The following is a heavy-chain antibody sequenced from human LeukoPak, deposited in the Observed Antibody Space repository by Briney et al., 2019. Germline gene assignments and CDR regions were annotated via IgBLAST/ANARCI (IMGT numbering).Heavy chain of an antibody. CDR1: GYIFTSYF. Sequence: ASVKVSCKASGYIFTSYFVHWVRQAPAQGLEWMGLINPSGGSTRYAQKFQGRVTMTRDTSISTAYMELSRLRSDDTAVYYCARDGTTVTTLYYWGQGTLVTVSS. D-gene: IGHD4-17*01. J-gene: IGHJ4*02. V-gene: IGHV1-46*01. CDR3: ARDGTTVTTLYY. CDR2: INPSGGST.